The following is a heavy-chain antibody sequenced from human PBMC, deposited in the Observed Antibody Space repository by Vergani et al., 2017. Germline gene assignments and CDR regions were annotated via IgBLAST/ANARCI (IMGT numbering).Heavy chain of an antibody. Sequence: EVQLVQSRAEVKKPGESLKISCKGSGYSFTSYWIGWVRQMPGKGLEWMGIIYPGDSDTSYSPSFQGQVTISADKSISTAYLQWSSLKASDTAMYYCARHSEFSYSSSNYPNWYFDLWGRGTLVTVSS. CDR1: GYSFTSYW. CDR3: ARHSEFSYSSSNYPNWYFDL. D-gene: IGHD6-6*01. CDR2: IYPGDSDT. V-gene: IGHV5-51*01. J-gene: IGHJ2*01.